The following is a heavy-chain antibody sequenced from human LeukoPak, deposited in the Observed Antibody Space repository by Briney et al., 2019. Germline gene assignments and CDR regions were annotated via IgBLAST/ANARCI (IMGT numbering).Heavy chain of an antibody. Sequence: SETLSLTCAVYGGSFSGYYWTWIRQSPGRGLEWIGEVHYSGSATYNPSLKSRVTISVDTSIYQFSLKMNSVTAADTAVYYCARGQWFRAFWSRGTPVTVSS. CDR3: ARGQWFRAF. CDR1: GGSFSGYY. V-gene: IGHV4-34*01. CDR2: VHYSGSA. J-gene: IGHJ4*02. D-gene: IGHD3-10*01.